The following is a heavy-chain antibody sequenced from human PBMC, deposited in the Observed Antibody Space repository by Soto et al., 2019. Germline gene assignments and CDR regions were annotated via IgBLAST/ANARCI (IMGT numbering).Heavy chain of an antibody. Sequence: QVQLQESGPGLVKPSETLSLTCTVSGGSISSYYWSWIRQPPGKGLEWIGYIYYSGSTNYNPSLKSRVTISVDTSKNQFSLKLSSVTAADTAVYYCARTARDWLLSRWGWFDPWGQGTLVTVSS. D-gene: IGHD3-9*01. CDR3: ARTARDWLLSRWGWFDP. J-gene: IGHJ5*02. CDR2: IYYSGST. V-gene: IGHV4-59*08. CDR1: GGSISSYY.